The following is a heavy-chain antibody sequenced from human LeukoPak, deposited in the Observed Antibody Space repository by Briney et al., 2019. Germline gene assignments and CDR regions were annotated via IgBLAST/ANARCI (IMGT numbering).Heavy chain of an antibody. CDR3: AREVGGVSSRLGPVDY. Sequence: ASVKVSCKASGYTFTDYYIRWVRQAPGQGLEWMGIITPSYGGTDYAQTFQGRVTMTRGTSTSTVYMELSSLRSEDTAIYYCAREVGGVSSRLGPVDYWGQGTLVTVSS. CDR2: ITPSYGGT. J-gene: IGHJ4*02. CDR1: GYTFTDYY. V-gene: IGHV1-46*01. D-gene: IGHD2-8*01.